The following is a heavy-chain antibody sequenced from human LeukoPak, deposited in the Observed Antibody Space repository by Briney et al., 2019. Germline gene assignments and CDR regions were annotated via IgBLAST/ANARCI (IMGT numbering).Heavy chain of an antibody. CDR1: GYTFTSYD. V-gene: IGHV1-8*01. CDR2: MNPNSGNT. D-gene: IGHD4-17*01. Sequence: ASVKVSCKASGYTFTSYDINWVRQATGHGLEWMGWMNPNSGNTGYAQKFQGRVTMTRNTSISTAYMELSSLRSEDTAVYYCASATTTWSRQYYMDVWGKGTTVTVSS. CDR3: ASATTTWSRQYYMDV. J-gene: IGHJ6*03.